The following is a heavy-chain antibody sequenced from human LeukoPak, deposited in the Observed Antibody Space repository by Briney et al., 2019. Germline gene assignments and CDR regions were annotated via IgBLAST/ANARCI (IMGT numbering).Heavy chain of an antibody. CDR1: GGSIRSSSYY. CDR2: VYYTGFP. V-gene: IGHV4-39*01. D-gene: IGHD6-13*01. CDR3: ASPTPSSWASPDY. Sequence: KPSETLSLTCTVSGGSIRSSSYYWGWIRQPPGKGLEWIASVYYTGFPYYNPSLKSRVTISIDTSKNQFSLKLSSVTAADTAVYYCASPTPSSWASPDYWGQGALVIVSS. J-gene: IGHJ4*02.